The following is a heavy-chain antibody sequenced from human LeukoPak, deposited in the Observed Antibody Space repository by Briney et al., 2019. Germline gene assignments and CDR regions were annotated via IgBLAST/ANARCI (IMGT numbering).Heavy chain of an antibody. CDR1: GFTFSSYA. CDR3: ARELFMRTYWYFDL. J-gene: IGHJ2*01. CDR2: SSGGGGST. V-gene: IGHV3-23*01. Sequence: GGSLRLSCGASGFTFSSYAMSCVRQAPGKGLEWVSSSSGGGGSTYYADSVKGRFTISRDNSKNTLYLQMKSLRAEDTAVYYCARELFMRTYWYFDLWGRGTLVTVSS. D-gene: IGHD3-16*01.